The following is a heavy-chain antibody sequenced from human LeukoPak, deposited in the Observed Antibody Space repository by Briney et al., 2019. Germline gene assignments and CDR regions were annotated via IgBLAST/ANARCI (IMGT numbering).Heavy chain of an antibody. J-gene: IGHJ4*02. V-gene: IGHV3-74*01. Sequence: GGSLRLSCAASGFTVTSNYMSWVRQGPGKGLVWVSRIKSDGSSTSYADSVKGRFTISRDNAKNTVYVHMNSLRDEDTAVYYCARGGRYAYFLDYWGQGTLVTVSS. CDR2: IKSDGSST. CDR3: ARGGRYAYFLDY. D-gene: IGHD3-16*01. CDR1: GFTVTSNY.